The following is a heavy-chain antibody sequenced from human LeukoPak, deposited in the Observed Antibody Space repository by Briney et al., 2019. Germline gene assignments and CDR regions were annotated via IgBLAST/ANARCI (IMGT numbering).Heavy chain of an antibody. CDR2: IYISRDT. CDR1: GVSINNYY. J-gene: IGHJ5*02. Sequence: SETLPLTCTVSGVSINNYYWNWIRQPAGKGLEWIGRIYISRDTDYNPSLKSRVTISVDTSKNQFSLKLSSVTAADTAVYYCARQVRPYSSGWYFWFDPWGQGTLVTVSS. D-gene: IGHD6-19*01. CDR3: ARQVRPYSSGWYFWFDP. V-gene: IGHV4-4*07.